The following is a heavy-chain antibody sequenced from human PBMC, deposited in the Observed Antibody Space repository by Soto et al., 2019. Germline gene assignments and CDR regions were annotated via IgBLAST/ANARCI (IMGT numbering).Heavy chain of an antibody. Sequence: EVELLESGGGLVQPGGSLRLSCVVSGLNFSNYGMSWVRQAAGKGLEWVSVITNSGAATYYADSVKGCFTISRDNFRNTVELQMTRIGAEDTARYYWVTINLTARTRGAGNYVWFDPWGQGTQVSGSS. V-gene: IGHV3-23*01. D-gene: IGHD3-10*01. CDR3: VTINLTARTRGAGNYVWFDP. J-gene: IGHJ5*02. CDR2: ITNSGAAT. CDR1: GLNFSNYG.